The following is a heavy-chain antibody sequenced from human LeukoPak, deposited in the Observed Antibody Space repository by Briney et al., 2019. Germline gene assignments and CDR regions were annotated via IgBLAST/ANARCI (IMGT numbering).Heavy chain of an antibody. Sequence: SETLSLTCTVSGGSISSSSYYWGWIRQPPGKGLEWIGNIFYSGSTYYSPSLKSRVTISVDTSKNQFSLKLSSVTAADTAVYYCARADIVQRVYQFDYWGQGTLVTVSS. CDR3: ARADIVQRVYQFDY. J-gene: IGHJ4*02. V-gene: IGHV4-39*07. D-gene: IGHD2-8*01. CDR1: GGSISSSSYY. CDR2: IFYSGST.